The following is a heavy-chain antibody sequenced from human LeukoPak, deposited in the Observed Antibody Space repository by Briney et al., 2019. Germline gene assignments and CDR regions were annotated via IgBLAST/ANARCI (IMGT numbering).Heavy chain of an antibody. CDR1: GYTFTSYD. CDR2: MNPNSGNT. D-gene: IGHD6-19*01. J-gene: IGHJ5*02. Sequence: ASVRVSCKASGYTFTSYDINWVRQATGQGLEWMGWMNPNSGNTGYAQKFQGRVTMTRNTSISTAYMELSSLRSEDTAVYYCARVTRRPNEAVAGIVDPWAREPWSPSPQ. V-gene: IGHV1-8*01. CDR3: ARVTRRPNEAVAGIVDP.